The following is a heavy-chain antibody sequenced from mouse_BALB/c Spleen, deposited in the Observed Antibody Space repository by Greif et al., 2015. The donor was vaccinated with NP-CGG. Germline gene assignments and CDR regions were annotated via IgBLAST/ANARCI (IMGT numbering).Heavy chain of an antibody. D-gene: IGHD1-2*01. CDR3: ARWGLRLRGYFDV. Sequence: EVQLQQSGPELVKPGASVKMSCKASGYTFTSYVMHWVKQKPGQGLEWIGYINPYNDGTKYNEKFKGKATLTSDKSSSTAYMELSSLTSEDSAVYYCARWGLRLRGYFDVWGAGTTVTVSS. J-gene: IGHJ1*01. CDR2: INPYNDGT. V-gene: IGHV1-14*01. CDR1: GYTFTSYV.